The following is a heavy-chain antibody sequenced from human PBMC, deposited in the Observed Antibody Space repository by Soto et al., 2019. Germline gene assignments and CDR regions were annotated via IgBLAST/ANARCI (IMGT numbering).Heavy chain of an antibody. J-gene: IGHJ6*02. CDR3: ARNYYGSGSYYKPPEGYYYGMDV. Sequence: GGSLRLSCAASGFTFSSYAMSWVRQSPGKGLEWVSAISGSGGSTYYADSVKGRFTISRDNSKNTLYLQMNSLRAEDTAVYYCARNYYGSGSYYKPPEGYYYGMDVWGQGTTVTVSS. D-gene: IGHD3-10*01. CDR2: ISGSGGST. CDR1: GFTFSSYA. V-gene: IGHV3-23*01.